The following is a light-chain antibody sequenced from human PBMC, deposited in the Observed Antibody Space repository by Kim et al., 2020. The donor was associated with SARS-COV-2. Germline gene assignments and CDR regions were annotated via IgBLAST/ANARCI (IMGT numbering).Light chain of an antibody. CDR1: QSISTNS. CDR2: AAS. CDR3: QQYGRPIT. J-gene: IGKJ5*01. V-gene: IGKV3-20*01. Sequence: EIVLTQSPGTLSLSPGERATLSCRASQSISTNSLAWYQQKPGQAPRLLIYAASSGATGIPDRFSGSGSGTDFTLTISRLEPEDFAVYYCQQYGRPITFVEGRRLEIK.